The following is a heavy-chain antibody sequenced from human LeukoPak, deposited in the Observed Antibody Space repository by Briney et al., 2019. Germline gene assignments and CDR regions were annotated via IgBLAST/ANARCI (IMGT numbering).Heavy chain of an antibody. CDR3: SRNFGLGGVKNGFNT. CDR1: AYSFITYL. J-gene: IGHJ5*02. CDR2: IDPSDGTT. Sequence: VASVKVSCKASAYSFITYLMHWVRQAPGQGLEWMGMIDPSDGTTGYAQKFQGRVTLTRDTSTSTVYMELSSLRSDDTAVYYCSRNFGLGGVKNGFNTGGKEPRVTVS. V-gene: IGHV1-46*01. D-gene: IGHD3-16*01.